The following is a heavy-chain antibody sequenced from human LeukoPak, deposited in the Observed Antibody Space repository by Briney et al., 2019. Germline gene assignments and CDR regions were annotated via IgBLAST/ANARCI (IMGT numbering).Heavy chain of an antibody. J-gene: IGHJ4*02. Sequence: SETLSLTCTVSGGSISDYSWSWIRQPPGKGRKGIGNIYYSGSANHNPSLKSRVTISRDTSKNQFSLKLTSVTAADTAVYYCARAGGVKTAALDLDYWGQGTLVTVSS. CDR3: ARAGGVKTAALDLDY. CDR1: GGSISDYS. CDR2: IYYSGSA. V-gene: IGHV4-59*01. D-gene: IGHD6-25*01.